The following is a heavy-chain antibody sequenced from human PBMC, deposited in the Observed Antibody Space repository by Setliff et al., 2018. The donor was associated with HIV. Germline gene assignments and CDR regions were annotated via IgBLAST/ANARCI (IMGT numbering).Heavy chain of an antibody. CDR1: TFGDYV. V-gene: IGHV3-49*04. Sequence: TFGDYVMSWVRQAPGKGLEWVGFIRSKAYGGTTEYAASVKGRFTVSRDDSKSIAYLQMNSLKTEDTAMYYCTRCFGSYLPIMDYWGQGTLVTVSS. J-gene: IGHJ4*02. CDR2: IRSKAYGGTT. D-gene: IGHD1-26*01. CDR3: TRCFGSYLPIMDY.